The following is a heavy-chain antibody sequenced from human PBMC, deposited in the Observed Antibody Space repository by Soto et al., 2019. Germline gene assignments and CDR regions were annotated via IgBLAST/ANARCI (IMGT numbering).Heavy chain of an antibody. CDR1: GFTFDDYA. CDR2: ISWNSGSI. V-gene: IGHV3-9*01. Sequence: GGSLRLSCAASGFTFDDYAMHWVRQAPGKGLEWVSGISWNSGSIGYADSVKGRFTISRDNAKNSLYLQMNSLRAEDTALYYCAKGSGYTYMDVWGKGTTVTVSS. CDR3: AKGSGYTYMDV. J-gene: IGHJ6*03. D-gene: IGHD2-2*02.